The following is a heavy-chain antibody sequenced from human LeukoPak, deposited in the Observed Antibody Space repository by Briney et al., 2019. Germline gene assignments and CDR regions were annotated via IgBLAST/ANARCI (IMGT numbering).Heavy chain of an antibody. V-gene: IGHV1-69*06. D-gene: IGHD4-17*01. CDR1: GGTFISYA. CDR2: IIPIFGTA. CDR3: ARAPYYGDYDLNYGMDV. Sequence: SVTVSFKASGGTFISYAISWVRQAPGQGREWMGGIIPIFGTANYAQKFQGRVTITADKSTSTAYMELSSLRSEDTAVYYCARAPYYGDYDLNYGMDVRGKGTTVTVSP. J-gene: IGHJ6*04.